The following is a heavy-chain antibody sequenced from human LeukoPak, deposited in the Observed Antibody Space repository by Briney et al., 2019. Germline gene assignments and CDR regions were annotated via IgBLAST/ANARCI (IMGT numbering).Heavy chain of an antibody. Sequence: PSETLSLTCTVSGGSITSSSYYWGWIRQPPGKGLEWIGSIYYSGSTYYNPSLKSRVTISVDTSKNQFSLKLSSVTAADTAVYYCARRGHGNSSSWYRGWARGQDWFDPWGQGTLVTVSS. D-gene: IGHD6-13*01. CDR3: ARRGHGNSSSWYRGWARGQDWFDP. CDR2: IYYSGST. J-gene: IGHJ5*02. V-gene: IGHV4-39*01. CDR1: GGSITSSSYY.